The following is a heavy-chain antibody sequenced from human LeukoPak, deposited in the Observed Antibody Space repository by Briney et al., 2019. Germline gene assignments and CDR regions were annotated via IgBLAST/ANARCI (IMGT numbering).Heavy chain of an antibody. CDR1: GFTFSSYA. V-gene: IGHV3-74*03. CDR2: INRDGSTT. D-gene: IGHD3-10*01. Sequence: GGSLRLSCAASGFTFSSYAMSWVRQAPGKGLVWVSRINRDGSTTKYADSVKGRFTVSRDNAKNTLNLRMNSLRAEDTAVYYCARDKKSGESSEIDYWGQGTLVTVSS. J-gene: IGHJ4*02. CDR3: ARDKKSGESSEIDY.